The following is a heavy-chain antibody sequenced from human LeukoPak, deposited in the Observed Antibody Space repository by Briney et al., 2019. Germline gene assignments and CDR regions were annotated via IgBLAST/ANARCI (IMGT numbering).Heavy chain of an antibody. CDR1: GGSISSGDYY. CDR2: IYYSGST. D-gene: IGHD2-2*01. J-gene: IGHJ6*02. V-gene: IGHV4-30-4*01. Sequence: SQTLSLTCTVSGGSISSGDYYWSWIRQPPGKGLEWIGYIYYSGSTYYNPSLKSRVTISVDTSKNQFSLKLSSVTAADTAVYYCARLAGGYCSSTSCPLSYYGMDVWGQGTTVTVSS. CDR3: ARLAGGYCSSTSCPLSYYGMDV.